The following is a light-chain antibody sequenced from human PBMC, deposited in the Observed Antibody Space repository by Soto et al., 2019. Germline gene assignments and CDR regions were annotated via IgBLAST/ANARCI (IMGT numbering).Light chain of an antibody. J-gene: IGKJ4*01. V-gene: IGKV4-1*01. CDR3: QQYYSTPLT. CDR2: WAS. CDR1: QSVLYSSNNKNY. Sequence: PESLAVSLGERATINCKSSQSVLYSSNNKNYLAWYQQKPGQPPKLLIYWASTRESGVPDRFSGSGSGTDFTLTISSLQAEDVAVYYCQQYYSTPLTFGGGTKVDIK.